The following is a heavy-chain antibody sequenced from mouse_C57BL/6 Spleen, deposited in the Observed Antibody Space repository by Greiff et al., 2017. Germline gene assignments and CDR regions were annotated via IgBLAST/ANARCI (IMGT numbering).Heavy chain of an antibody. J-gene: IGHJ3*01. V-gene: IGHV1-59*01. CDR2: IDPSDSYT. CDR3: AGYYYGSSLWFAY. D-gene: IGHD1-1*01. CDR1: GYTFTSYW. Sequence: VQLHQPGAELVRPGTSVKLSCKASGYTFTSYWMHWVKQRPGQGLEWIGVIDPSDSYTNYNQKFKGKATLTVDTSSSTAYMQLSSLTSEDSAVYYCAGYYYGSSLWFAYWGQGTLVTVSA.